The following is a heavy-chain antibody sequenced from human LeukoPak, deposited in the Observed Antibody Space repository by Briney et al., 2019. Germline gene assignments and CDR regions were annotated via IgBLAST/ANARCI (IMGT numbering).Heavy chain of an antibody. Sequence: GGSPRLSCAASGFTFSNSAMNWVRQVPGKGLEWVSSIDYDSSHIYYAASVRGRFTISRDNARNSVYLQMNSLRVEGTAVYYCARDPLRYLRVGHYDYWGQGTLVAVSS. CDR2: IDYDSSHI. J-gene: IGHJ4*02. V-gene: IGHV3-21*01. CDR3: ARDPLRYLRVGHYDY. D-gene: IGHD3-9*01. CDR1: GFTFSNSA.